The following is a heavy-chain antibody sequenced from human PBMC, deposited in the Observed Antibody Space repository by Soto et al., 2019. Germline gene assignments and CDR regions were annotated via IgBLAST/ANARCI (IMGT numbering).Heavy chain of an antibody. CDR2: INAGNGNT. CDR1: GYTFTSYA. CDR3: ARDLGFGLSDY. J-gene: IGHJ4*02. V-gene: IGHV1-3*01. Sequence: QVQLVQSGAEGKKPGASVKVSCKASGYTFTSYAMHWVRQAPGQRLEWMGWINAGNGNTKYSQKFQXXVTITRDTSASTAYMELSGLRSEDTAVYSCARDLGFGLSDYWGQGTLVTVSS. D-gene: IGHD3-10*01.